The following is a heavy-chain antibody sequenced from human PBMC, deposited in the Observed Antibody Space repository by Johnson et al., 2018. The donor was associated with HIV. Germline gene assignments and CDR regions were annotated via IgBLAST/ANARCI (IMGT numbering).Heavy chain of an antibody. CDR2: ISYDGSSK. D-gene: IGHD2-8*01. V-gene: IGHV3-30*03. J-gene: IGHJ3*02. Sequence: QVQLVESGGGVVQPGGSLRLSCAASGFTFSSYGMHWVRQAPGEGLEWVAVISYDGSSKFSADSVKGRFTISRDNSKNTLYLQMNSLRVEDTAVYFCARGQNGALDIWGQGTMLTVSS. CDR3: ARGQNGALDI. CDR1: GFTFSSYG.